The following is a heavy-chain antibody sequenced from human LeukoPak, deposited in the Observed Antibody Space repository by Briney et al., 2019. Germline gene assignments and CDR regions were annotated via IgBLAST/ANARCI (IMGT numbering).Heavy chain of an antibody. CDR1: GYTFTSYD. J-gene: IGHJ6*02. D-gene: IGHD2-2*01. CDR3: ARESHCSSTSCFPYYYYYGMDV. V-gene: IGHV1-8*01. CDR2: MNPNSGNT. Sequence: ASVKVSCKASGYTFTSYDINWVRQATGQGLEWMGWMNPNSGNTGYAQKFQGRVTMTRNTSISTAYMELSSLRSEDTAVYYCARESHCSSTSCFPYYYYYGMDVWGQGTTVIVSS.